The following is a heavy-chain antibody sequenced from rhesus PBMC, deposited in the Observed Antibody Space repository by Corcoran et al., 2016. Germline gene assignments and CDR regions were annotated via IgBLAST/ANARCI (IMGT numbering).Heavy chain of an antibody. CDR3: ARAAGLDAFDF. V-gene: IGHV4-169*01. Sequence: QLQLQESGPGLVKPSETLSVTCAVSGGSISSSYWSWIRQAPGKGVEWIGYIYGSGISTNHHPSLKSHVTLSVDTSKNQLSRNLSSVTTSDTAVYYCARAAGLDAFDFWGQGLSVTVSS. J-gene: IGHJ3*01. CDR2: IYGSGIST. D-gene: IGHD3-9*01. CDR1: GGSISSSY.